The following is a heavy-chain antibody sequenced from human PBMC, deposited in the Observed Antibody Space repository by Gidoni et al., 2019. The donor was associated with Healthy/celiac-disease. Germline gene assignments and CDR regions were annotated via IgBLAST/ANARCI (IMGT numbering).Heavy chain of an antibody. CDR2: IWYDGINK. CDR3: ARDMTWDTAMRLYYYYYGMDV. D-gene: IGHD5-18*01. CDR1: GFTFSSYG. Sequence: VQLVESGGGVVQPGRSLRLSCAASGFTFSSYGMHWVRQATGKGMEWVAFIWYDGINKYYADSVKGRFTISRDNSKNTLYLQMNSLRAEDTAVYYCARDMTWDTAMRLYYYYYGMDVWGQGTAVTVSS. V-gene: IGHV3-33*01. J-gene: IGHJ6*02.